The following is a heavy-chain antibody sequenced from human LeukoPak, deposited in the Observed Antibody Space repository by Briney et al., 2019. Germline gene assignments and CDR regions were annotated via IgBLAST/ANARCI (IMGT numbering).Heavy chain of an antibody. CDR1: GYSSTSYW. V-gene: IGHV5-51*01. Sequence: GESLKISCKGSGYSSTSYWIGWVRQMPGKGLEWMGIIYPGDSDTRYSPSFQGQVTISADKSISTAYLQWSSLKASDTAMYYCARVKYSSSYYFDYWGQGTLVTVSS. CDR2: IYPGDSDT. D-gene: IGHD6-6*01. CDR3: ARVKYSSSYYFDY. J-gene: IGHJ4*02.